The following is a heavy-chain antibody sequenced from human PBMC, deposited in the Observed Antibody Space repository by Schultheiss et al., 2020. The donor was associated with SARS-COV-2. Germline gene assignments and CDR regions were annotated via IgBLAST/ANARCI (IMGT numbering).Heavy chain of an antibody. CDR3: ARGRSGYYYYFDY. V-gene: IGHV3-7*03. Sequence: GGSLRLSCAASGFIFSNCAMHWVRQAPGKGLEWVANIKQDGSEKYYVDSVKGRFTISRDNAKNSLYLQMNSLRAEDTAVYYCARGRSGYYYYFDYWGQGTLVTVSS. J-gene: IGHJ4*02. CDR1: GFIFSNCA. CDR2: IKQDGSEK. D-gene: IGHD3-22*01.